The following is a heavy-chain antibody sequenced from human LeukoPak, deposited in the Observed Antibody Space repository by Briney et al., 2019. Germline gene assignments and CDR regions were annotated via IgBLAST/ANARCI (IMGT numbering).Heavy chain of an antibody. J-gene: IGHJ6*03. CDR2: IYYSGST. V-gene: IGHV4-59*12. CDR3: ARAPLPMIGAFPAYYYMDV. D-gene: IGHD3-10*02. Sequence: SETLSLTCTVSGGSISSYYWSWIRQPPGKGLEWIGYIYYSGSTNYNPSLKSRVTISVDTSKNQFSLKLSSVAAADTAVYYCARAPLPMIGAFPAYYYMDVWGKGTTVTVSS. CDR1: GGSISSYY.